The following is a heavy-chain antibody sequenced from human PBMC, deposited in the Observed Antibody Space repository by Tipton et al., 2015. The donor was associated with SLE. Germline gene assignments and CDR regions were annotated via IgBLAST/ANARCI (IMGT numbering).Heavy chain of an antibody. J-gene: IGHJ5*02. V-gene: IGHV3-48*04. CDR2: ISSSSSTI. D-gene: IGHD6-13*01. CDR1: GFTFSSYS. Sequence: SLRLSCAASGFTFSSYSMNWVRQAPGKGLEWVSYISSSSSTIYYADSVKGRFTISRDNAKNSLYLQMNSLRAEDTAVYYCARDSSSSWYGRGGDWFDPWGQGTLVTVSS. CDR3: ARDSSSSWYGRGGDWFDP.